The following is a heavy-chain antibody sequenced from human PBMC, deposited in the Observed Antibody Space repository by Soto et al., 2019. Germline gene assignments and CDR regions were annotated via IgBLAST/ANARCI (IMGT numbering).Heavy chain of an antibody. D-gene: IGHD6-6*01. CDR2: INSDGSST. CDR3: ARDFLNSSGAFDI. Sequence: GGSLRLSCAASGFTFSSSWMHWVRQAPGKGLVWVSRINSDGSSTSYADSVKGRFTISRDNARNTLSLQMNSLRAEDTAVYYCARDFLNSSGAFDIWGQGTMVTVSS. J-gene: IGHJ3*02. CDR1: GFTFSSSW. V-gene: IGHV3-74*01.